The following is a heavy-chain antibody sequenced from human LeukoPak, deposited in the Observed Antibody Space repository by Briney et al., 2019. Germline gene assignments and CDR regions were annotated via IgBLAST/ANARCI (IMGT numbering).Heavy chain of an antibody. J-gene: IGHJ4*02. CDR1: GFTFDDYA. D-gene: IGHD6-6*01. V-gene: IGHV3-9*01. CDR2: ISWNSGRI. Sequence: PGGSLRLSCAASGFTFDDYAMYWVRQAPGKGLEWVSGISWNSGRIGYADSVKGRFTISRDNAKNSPYLQMNSLRVEDTALYYCAKGRQYSSSTELDYWGQGTLVTVSS. CDR3: AKGRQYSSSTELDY.